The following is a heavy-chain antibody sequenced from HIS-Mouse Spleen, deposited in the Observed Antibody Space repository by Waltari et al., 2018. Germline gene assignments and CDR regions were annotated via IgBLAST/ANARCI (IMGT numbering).Heavy chain of an antibody. D-gene: IGHD4-4*01. CDR2: IYYSRST. Sequence: QLQLQESGPGLVKPSETLSLTCTVSGGSISSSSYYWGWRRQPPGKGLEWIGSIYYSRSTYYNPSLKSRVTISVDTSKNQFSLKLSSVTAADTAVYYCAREDQAVVGYSNYVGFDYWGQGTLVTVSS. V-gene: IGHV4-39*07. CDR1: GGSISSSSYY. J-gene: IGHJ4*02. CDR3: AREDQAVVGYSNYVGFDY.